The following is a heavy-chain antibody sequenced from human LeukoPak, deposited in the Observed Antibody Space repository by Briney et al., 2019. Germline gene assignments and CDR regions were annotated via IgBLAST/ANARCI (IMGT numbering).Heavy chain of an antibody. CDR2: MNPNSGNT. V-gene: IGHV1-8*01. Sequence: ASXKVSCKASGYTFTSYDINWVRQATGQGLEWMGRMNPNSGNTGYAQKFQGRVTMTRNTSISKDYMELSRLRAEDTAVYYCARGVYPWFGELLVRAYYYMDVWGKGTTVTVSS. CDR3: ARGVYPWFGELLVRAYYYMDV. J-gene: IGHJ6*03. CDR1: GYTFTSYD. D-gene: IGHD3-10*01.